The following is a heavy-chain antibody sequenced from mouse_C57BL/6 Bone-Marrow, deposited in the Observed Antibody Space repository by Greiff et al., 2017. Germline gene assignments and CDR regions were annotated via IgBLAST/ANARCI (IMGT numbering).Heavy chain of an antibody. CDR1: GYTFTSYW. V-gene: IGHV1-59*01. J-gene: IGHJ3*01. CDR2: IDPSDSYT. D-gene: IGHD1-1*01. CDR3: ARSLRYPFAY. Sequence: QVQLKQPGAELVRPGTSVKLSCKASGYTFTSYWMHWVKQRPGQGLEWIGVIDPSDSYTNYNQKFKGKATLTVDTSSSTAYMQLSSLTSEDSAVYYCARSLRYPFAYWGQGTLVTVSA.